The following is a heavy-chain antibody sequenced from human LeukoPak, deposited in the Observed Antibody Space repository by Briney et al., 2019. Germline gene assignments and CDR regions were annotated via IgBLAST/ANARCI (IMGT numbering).Heavy chain of an antibody. J-gene: IGHJ4*02. D-gene: IGHD6-19*01. Sequence: SVKVSCKASGFTFSTSAMQWVRQARGQRLEWIGWIVVGSGHTSYAQKFQQRVTITRDMSTSTAYMELSSLRSEDTAVYYCAAGSGWYSPDYWGQGTLVTVSS. CDR1: GFTFSTSA. CDR2: IVVGSGHT. V-gene: IGHV1-58*02. CDR3: AAGSGWYSPDY.